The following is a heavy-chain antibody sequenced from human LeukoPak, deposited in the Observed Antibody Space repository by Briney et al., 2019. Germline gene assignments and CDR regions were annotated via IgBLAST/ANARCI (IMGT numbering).Heavy chain of an antibody. CDR3: ARDRLRFHWGSGYFDY. D-gene: IGHD7-27*01. CDR1: GGSISSSSYY. J-gene: IGHJ4*02. V-gene: IGHV4-39*07. Sequence: KPSETLSLTCTVSGGSISSSSYYWGWLRQPPGKGLEWIGSIYYSGSTYYNPSLKSRVTISVDTSKNQFSLKLSSVTAADTAVYYCARDRLRFHWGSGYFDYWGQGTLVTVSS. CDR2: IYYSGST.